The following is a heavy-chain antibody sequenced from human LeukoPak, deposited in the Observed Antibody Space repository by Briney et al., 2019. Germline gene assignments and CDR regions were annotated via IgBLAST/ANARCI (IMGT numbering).Heavy chain of an antibody. CDR1: GGSITSYY. D-gene: IGHD1-14*01. CDR3: ARASTTFDD. Sequence: ASETLSLTCSVSGGSITSYYWSWIRQPPGKGLEWIGHVSDGGRTNYSPSLRSRVSISVHTSKNQFSLKLNSVPAADTAVYFCARASTTFDDWGQGTLVTVSS. CDR2: VSDGGRT. J-gene: IGHJ4*02. V-gene: IGHV4-59*01.